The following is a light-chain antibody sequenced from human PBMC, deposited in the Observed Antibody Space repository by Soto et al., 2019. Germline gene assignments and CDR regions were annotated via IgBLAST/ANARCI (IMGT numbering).Light chain of an antibody. V-gene: IGKV3-15*01. CDR3: HHFNSWPLL. J-gene: IGKJ1*01. CDR2: GAS. Sequence: IVMTQSPAMLSVSPGERATLSCRASQNVNNRLAWYQQKAGQPPRLLIYGASTRATGIPARFSGSGSGTEFTLTISSLQSEDFAVYYCHHFNSWPLLFGQGTKV. CDR1: QNVNNR.